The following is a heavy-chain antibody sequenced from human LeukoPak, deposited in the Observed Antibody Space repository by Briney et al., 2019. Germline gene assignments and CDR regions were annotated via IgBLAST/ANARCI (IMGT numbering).Heavy chain of an antibody. CDR2: IYYSGST. CDR3: ARVPYDYVWGMYFDY. CDR1: GGSISSSSYY. D-gene: IGHD3-16*01. J-gene: IGHJ4*02. Sequence: PSETLSLTCTVSGGSISSSSYYWGWIRQPPGKGLEWIGSIYYSGSTYYNPSLKSRVTISVDTPKNQFSLKLSSVTAADTAVYYCARVPYDYVWGMYFDYWGQGTLVTVSS. V-gene: IGHV4-39*07.